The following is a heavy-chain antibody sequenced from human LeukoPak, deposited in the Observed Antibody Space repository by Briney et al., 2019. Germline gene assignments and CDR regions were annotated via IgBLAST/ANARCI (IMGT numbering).Heavy chain of an antibody. CDR3: VGGDY. J-gene: IGHJ4*02. Sequence: ASLLLSCAASGLSISIHWMNWVRQAPGKGLECVANINQDGSDKYYVDSVKGRFTISRDNTKNSLYLQMNSLRAEDTAVYYCVGGDYWGQGTLVTVSS. V-gene: IGHV3-7*01. CDR1: GLSISIHW. CDR2: INQDGSDK.